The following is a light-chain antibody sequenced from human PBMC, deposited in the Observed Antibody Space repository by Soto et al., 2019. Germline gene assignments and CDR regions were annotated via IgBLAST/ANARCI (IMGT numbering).Light chain of an antibody. CDR1: QDISNY. V-gene: IGKV1-33*01. Sequence: DIQMTQSPSSLSASVGDRVTITCQASQDISNYLNWYQQKPGKAPKLLIYDASNLETGVPSRFSGSGSGTDFTFTISSLQPEDIATYYCQQYDNLPPGGLTFGRGTKVEIK. CDR2: DAS. J-gene: IGKJ4*01. CDR3: QQYDNLPPGGLT.